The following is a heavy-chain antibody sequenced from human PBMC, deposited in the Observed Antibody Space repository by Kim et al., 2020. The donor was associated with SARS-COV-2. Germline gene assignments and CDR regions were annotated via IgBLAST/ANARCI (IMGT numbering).Heavy chain of an antibody. D-gene: IGHD3-10*01. CDR1: GYTFTSYG. V-gene: IGHV1-18*01. CDR3: ARTIDYYGSGSYYRY. CDR2: ISAYNGNT. J-gene: IGHJ4*02. Sequence: ASVKVSCKASGYTFTSYGISWVRQAPGQGLEWMGWISAYNGNTNYAQKLQGRVTMTTDTSTSTAYMALRSLRPDDTAVYYCARTIDYYGSGSYYRYWGQGTLVTVSS.